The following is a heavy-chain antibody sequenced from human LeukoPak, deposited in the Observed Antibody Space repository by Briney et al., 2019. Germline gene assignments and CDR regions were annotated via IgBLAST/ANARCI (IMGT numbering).Heavy chain of an antibody. CDR2: IYYSGST. CDR3: ARHSNDYDILTGYYLDY. D-gene: IGHD3-9*01. V-gene: IGHV4-39*01. CDR1: GGSISSSSYY. Sequence: SGTLSLTCTVTGGSISSSSYYWGWIRQPPGKGLEWIGSIYYSGSTYYNPSLKSRVTISVDTSKNQFSLKLSSVTAADTAVYYCARHSNDYDILTGYYLDYWGQGTLVTVSS. J-gene: IGHJ4*02.